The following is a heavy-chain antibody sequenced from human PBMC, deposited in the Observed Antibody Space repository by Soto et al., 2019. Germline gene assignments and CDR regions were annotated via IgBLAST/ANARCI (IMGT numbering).Heavy chain of an antibody. CDR2: IYQVGTT. V-gene: IGHV4-4*02. Sequence: QVQLQESGPGLVKPSGTLSLTCAVSGGSISSSYGWNWVRQTPRGGLGWFGKIYQVGTTNFNPFLKNRVTISVDKSKNQFSLKLTSVTAADTAVYYCVSSLNYDFWRDGGRHFYFDYWGRGILATVSS. CDR3: VSSLNYDFWRDGGRHFYFDY. J-gene: IGHJ4*02. D-gene: IGHD3-3*01. CDR1: GGSISSSYG.